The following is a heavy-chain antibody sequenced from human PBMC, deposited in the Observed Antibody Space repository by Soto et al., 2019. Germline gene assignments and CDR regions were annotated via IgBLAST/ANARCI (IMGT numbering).Heavy chain of an antibody. J-gene: IGHJ3*02. V-gene: IGHV1-18*01. CDR1: GYNFITYG. D-gene: IGHD6-13*01. Sequence: QGQLVQSGAEVKKPGASVKVSCKASGYNFITYGLTWVRQAPGQGLEWMGWISTYNGNTKYTQNLQGRVTMTTDTSTGTAYIELSSLRSDDTAVYYCARLRSAWYDHDAFDIWGQGTMVTVSS. CDR3: ARLRSAWYDHDAFDI. CDR2: ISTYNGNT.